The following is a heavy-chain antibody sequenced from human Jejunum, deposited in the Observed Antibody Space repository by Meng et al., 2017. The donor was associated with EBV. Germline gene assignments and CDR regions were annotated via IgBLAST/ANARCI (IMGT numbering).Heavy chain of an antibody. CDR1: GFTFSNYA. V-gene: IGHV3-30*03. D-gene: IGHD6-25*01. Sequence: QVQLVESGGGVVQAGRSLRLSCAASGFTFSNYAMHWVRQAPGKGLEWVALISYDGSDEYYADSVKGRFTISRDSSESTLYLQMNNLRAEDTAIYYCARERRGYYAEHWGQGTLVTVSS. CDR3: ARERRGYYAEH. J-gene: IGHJ1*01. CDR2: ISYDGSDE.